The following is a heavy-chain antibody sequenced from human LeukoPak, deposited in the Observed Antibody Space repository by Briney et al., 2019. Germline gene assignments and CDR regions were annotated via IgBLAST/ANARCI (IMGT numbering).Heavy chain of an antibody. CDR3: ARAPYFSESSGYYGFFQH. CDR1: GYSISSGYY. V-gene: IGHV4-38-2*01. D-gene: IGHD3-22*01. J-gene: IGHJ1*01. CDR2: IYHSGST. Sequence: SETLSLTCAVSGYSISSGYYWGWIRQPPGKGLEWIGSIYHSGSTYYNPSLKSRVTISVDTSKNQFSLKLSSVTAADTAVYYCARAPYFSESSGYYGFFQHWGQGTLVTVSS.